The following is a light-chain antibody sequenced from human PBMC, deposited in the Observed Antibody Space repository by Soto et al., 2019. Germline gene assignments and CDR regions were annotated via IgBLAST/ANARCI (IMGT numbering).Light chain of an antibody. CDR2: DGS. CDR3: QQRTRWPMT. Sequence: DIVMTQSPLSLPVTPGEPASISCRSSQSLLYSNRYNSLDWYQQRPGQAPRPLIYDGSKRAAGVPDRISGDGSGTDYTLTISSLEPEDFAVYYCQQRTRWPMTFGQGTRLEIK. CDR1: QSLLYSNRYNS. J-gene: IGKJ5*01. V-gene: IGKV2-28*01.